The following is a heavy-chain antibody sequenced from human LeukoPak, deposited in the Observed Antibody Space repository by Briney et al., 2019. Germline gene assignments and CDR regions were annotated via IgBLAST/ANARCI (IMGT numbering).Heavy chain of an antibody. CDR2: INPNNGGT. Sequence: ASVKVSCKASGYIFTAYYMHWVRQAPGQGLEWMGWINPNNGGTSYAQKFQGRVTMTRDTSISTAYMELRRLRSDDTAVYYCARDPGRYFDYWGQGTPVTVSS. CDR1: GYIFTAYY. J-gene: IGHJ4*02. CDR3: ARDPGRYFDY. V-gene: IGHV1-2*02.